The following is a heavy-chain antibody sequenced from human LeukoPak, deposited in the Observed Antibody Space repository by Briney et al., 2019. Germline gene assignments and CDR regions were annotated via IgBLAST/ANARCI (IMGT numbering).Heavy chain of an antibody. J-gene: IGHJ4*02. Sequence: GGSLRLSCAAPGFTFSSYAMSWVRQAPGKGLEWDSATSGSGGSTYYADSVKGRFTISRDNSKNTLYLQMNSLRTEDTAVYYCTSDTLEVGGAVDYCSQGTLVTVPS. CDR2: TSGSGGST. V-gene: IGHV3-23*01. CDR1: GFTFSSYA. D-gene: IGHD6-19*01. CDR3: TSDTLEVGGAVDY.